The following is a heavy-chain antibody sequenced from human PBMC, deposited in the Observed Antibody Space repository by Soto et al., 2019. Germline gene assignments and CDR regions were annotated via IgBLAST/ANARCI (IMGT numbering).Heavy chain of an antibody. D-gene: IGHD6-19*01. Sequence: PSQTLSLSCAVSGGTVSSNTGAANWGSQSPSKGIEWLGRTYYRSKWFNEYAESVKRRITINPVTSKNQFSLQLNSVSPEGTAVYYCARSRPYSSGWYAIDIWGQGTMVTVSS. CDR3: ARSRPYSSGWYAIDI. J-gene: IGHJ3*02. CDR2: TYYRSKWFN. V-gene: IGHV6-1*01. CDR1: GGTVSSNTGA.